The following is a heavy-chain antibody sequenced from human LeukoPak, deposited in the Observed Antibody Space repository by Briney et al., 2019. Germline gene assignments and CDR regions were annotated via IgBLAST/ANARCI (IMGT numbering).Heavy chain of an antibody. D-gene: IGHD5-18*01. V-gene: IGHV3-21*06. CDR2: MSSRSTYI. CDR3: ARVLEGNSYVNAFEI. J-gene: IGHJ3*02. CDR1: GFTFSSYT. Sequence: GGSLRLSCAASGFTFSSYTMNCVRQAPGKRLERLSSMSSRSTYISYADSVKGRFTISANNAMTSLFLQMSSLRAEDTAVYHGARVLEGNSYVNAFEIWGQGTMGTVSS.